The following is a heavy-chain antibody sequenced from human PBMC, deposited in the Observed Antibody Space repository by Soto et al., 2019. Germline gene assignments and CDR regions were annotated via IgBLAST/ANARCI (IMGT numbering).Heavy chain of an antibody. CDR1: GV. Sequence: QVPLVQSGAEVKKPGASVKVSCKLSGVHWVRQAPGKGLEWMGTFDPGDHEAIYAPKFQGRVTMTEDTSTNSAYLELSSLTSEDTAMYYCVAPATRAGHYSAIKYWGQGSLVTVSS. CDR3: VAPATRAGHYSAIKY. V-gene: IGHV1-24*01. D-gene: IGHD3-9*01. J-gene: IGHJ4*02. CDR2: FDPGDHEA.